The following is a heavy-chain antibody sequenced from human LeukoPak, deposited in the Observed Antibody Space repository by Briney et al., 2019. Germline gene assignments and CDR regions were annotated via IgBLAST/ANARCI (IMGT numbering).Heavy chain of an antibody. D-gene: IGHD3-22*01. V-gene: IGHV4-4*02. Sequence: SETLSLTCAVSGGSISSSNWWSWVRQPPGKGLEWIGEIYHSGSTNYNPSLKSRVTISVDKSKNQFSLKLSSVTAADTAVYYCAGDSSGYYYAFDYWGQGTLVTVSS. CDR1: GGSISSSNW. J-gene: IGHJ4*02. CDR3: AGDSSGYYYAFDY. CDR2: IYHSGST.